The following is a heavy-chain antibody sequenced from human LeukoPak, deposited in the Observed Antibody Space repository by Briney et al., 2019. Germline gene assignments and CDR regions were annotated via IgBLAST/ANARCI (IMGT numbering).Heavy chain of an antibody. V-gene: IGHV4-34*01. Sequence: SETLSLTCAVYGGSFSGYYWSWIRQPPGKGLEWIGEINHSGSTNYNPSLKSRVTISVDTSKNQFSLKLSSVTAADTAVYYCARAPSLDSSGYYFDYWGQGTLVTVSS. D-gene: IGHD3-22*01. J-gene: IGHJ4*02. CDR1: GGSFSGYY. CDR2: INHSGST. CDR3: ARAPSLDSSGYYFDY.